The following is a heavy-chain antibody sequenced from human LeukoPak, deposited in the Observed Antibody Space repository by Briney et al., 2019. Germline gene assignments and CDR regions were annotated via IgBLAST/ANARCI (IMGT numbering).Heavy chain of an antibody. CDR2: IRYDGSNK. J-gene: IGHJ4*02. D-gene: IGHD3-9*01. V-gene: IGHV3-30*02. CDR1: GFTFSSYG. Sequence: GGSLRLSCAASGFTFSSYGMHWGRQAPGKGLEWVAFIRYDGSNKYYADSVKGRFTISRDNSKNTLYLQMNSLRAEDTAVYYCAKHRRSNYDILTGYYKEEYYFDYWGQGTLVTVPS. CDR3: AKHRRSNYDILTGYYKEEYYFDY.